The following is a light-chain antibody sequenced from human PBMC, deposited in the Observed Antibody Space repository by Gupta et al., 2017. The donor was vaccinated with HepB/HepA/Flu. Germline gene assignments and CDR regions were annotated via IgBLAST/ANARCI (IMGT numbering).Light chain of an antibody. CDR2: QDS. Sequence: SYEMTPPPSVSVSPGQQASIPCSGDNLGDKYACWYQQKPGQSPVLVIYQDSKRPSGIPERFSGSNTGNTATLTISGTQAMDEAYYYCQAWDSSNVLFGGGTKLTVL. CDR3: QAWDSSNVL. CDR1: NLGDKY. V-gene: IGLV3-1*01. J-gene: IGLJ2*01.